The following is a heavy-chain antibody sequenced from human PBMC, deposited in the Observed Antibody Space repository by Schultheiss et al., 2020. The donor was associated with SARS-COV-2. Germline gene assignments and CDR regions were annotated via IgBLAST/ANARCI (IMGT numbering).Heavy chain of an antibody. Sequence: GGSLRLSCAASAFTFSSYAMSWVRQAPGEGLEWVAVISYDGSNKYYADSVKGRFTISRDNSKNTLYLQMNSLRAEDTAVYYCAKFPSQYYYDSSGYDAFDIWGQGTMVTVSS. CDR2: ISYDGSNK. V-gene: IGHV3-30*18. CDR3: AKFPSQYYYDSSGYDAFDI. CDR1: AFTFSSYA. D-gene: IGHD3-22*01. J-gene: IGHJ3*02.